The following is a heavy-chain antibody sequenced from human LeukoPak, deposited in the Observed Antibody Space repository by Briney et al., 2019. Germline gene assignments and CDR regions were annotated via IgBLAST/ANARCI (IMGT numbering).Heavy chain of an antibody. CDR3: AKGGPEPYSSSWYGSGY. D-gene: IGHD6-13*01. CDR2: IKQDGSEK. CDR1: GFSFSRYW. J-gene: IGHJ4*02. V-gene: IGHV3-7*03. Sequence: GGSLRLSCAASGFSFSRYWMSWVRQAPGKGLEWVANIKQDGSEKNYVESVKGRFTISRDNAKNSLYLQMNSLRAEDTALYYCAKGGPEPYSSSWYGSGYWGQGTLVTVSS.